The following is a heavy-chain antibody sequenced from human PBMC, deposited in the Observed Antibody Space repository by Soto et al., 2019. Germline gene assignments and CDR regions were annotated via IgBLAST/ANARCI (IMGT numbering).Heavy chain of an antibody. CDR1: GGSFSGYY. J-gene: IGHJ3*02. Sequence: PSETLSLSCAVYGGSFSGYYWSWIRQPPGKGLEWIGEINHSGSTNYNPSLKSRVTISVDTSKNQFSLKLSSVTAADTAVYYCARGFADAFAIWGQGTMVTVSS. D-gene: IGHD3-16*01. V-gene: IGHV4-34*01. CDR2: INHSGST. CDR3: ARGFADAFAI.